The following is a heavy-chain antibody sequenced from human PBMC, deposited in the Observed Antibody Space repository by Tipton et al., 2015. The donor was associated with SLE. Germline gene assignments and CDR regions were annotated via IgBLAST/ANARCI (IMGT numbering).Heavy chain of an antibody. V-gene: IGHV4-39*06. J-gene: IGHJ3*01. CDR3: AREHISSLRDAFEV. CDR1: GGSISSGSYY. CDR2: IHYTGST. Sequence: TLSLTCTVSGGSISSGSYYWGWIRQSPGKGLEWIGSIHYTGSTYYNPSLKSRVTISVDTSKNQFNLKLRSVTVVDTAMYYCAREHISSLRDAFEVWGQGTMVTVS. D-gene: IGHD2-15*01.